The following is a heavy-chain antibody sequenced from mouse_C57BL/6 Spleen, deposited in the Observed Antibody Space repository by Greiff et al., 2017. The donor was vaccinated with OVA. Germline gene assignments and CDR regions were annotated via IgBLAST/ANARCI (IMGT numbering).Heavy chain of an antibody. V-gene: IGHV1-47*01. CDR1: GYTFTTYP. CDR2: FHPYNDDT. Sequence: VQLQESGAELVKPGASVKMSCKASGYTFTTYPIEWMKQNHGKSLEWIGNFHPYNDDTKYNEKFKGKATLTVEKSSSTVYLELSRLTSDDSAVYYCARGYYGSSHWYFDVWGTGTTVTVSS. J-gene: IGHJ1*03. CDR3: ARGYYGSSHWYFDV. D-gene: IGHD1-1*01.